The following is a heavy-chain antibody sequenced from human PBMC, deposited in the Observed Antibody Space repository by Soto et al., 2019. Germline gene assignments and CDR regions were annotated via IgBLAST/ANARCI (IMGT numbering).Heavy chain of an antibody. CDR1: GGSISSGDYY. CDR2: IYYSGST. V-gene: IGHV4-30-4*01. D-gene: IGHD3-22*01. Sequence: QVQLQESGPGLVKPSQTLSLTCTVSGGSISSGDYYWSWIRQPPGKGLEWIGYIYYSGSTYYNPSLKSRVTISVDTSKNQFSLKLSSVTAADTAVYYCARDHRGYYYDSSGLSDYWGQGTLVTVSS. CDR3: ARDHRGYYYDSSGLSDY. J-gene: IGHJ4*02.